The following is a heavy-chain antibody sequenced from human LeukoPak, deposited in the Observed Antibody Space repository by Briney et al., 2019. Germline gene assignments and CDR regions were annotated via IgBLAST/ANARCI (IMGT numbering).Heavy chain of an antibody. D-gene: IGHD3/OR15-3a*01. CDR2: ISGSGDNK. CDR3: AKHLNLDYDY. J-gene: IGHJ4*02. V-gene: IGHV3-23*01. CDR1: GFTFSSYT. Sequence: GGSLRLSCAASGFTFSSYTMSWVRQAPGKGPEWVSIISGSGDNKYHADSVKGRFTISRDNSKNTLYLQMNSLRAEDTAVYYCAKHLNLDYDYWGQGTLVTVSS.